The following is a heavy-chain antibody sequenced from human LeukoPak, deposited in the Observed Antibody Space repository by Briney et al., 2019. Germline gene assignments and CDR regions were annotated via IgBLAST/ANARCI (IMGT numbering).Heavy chain of an antibody. Sequence: DPSETLSLTCTVSGDSISSYYWSWIRQPAGKGLEWIGEINHSGSTNYNPSLKSRVTISVDTSKNQFSLKLSSVTAADTAVYYCARAAMVRGEVAVGFGGGELDYYGMDVWGQGTTVTVSS. CDR2: INHSGST. CDR3: ARAAMVRGEVAVGFGGGELDYYGMDV. CDR1: GDSISSYY. J-gene: IGHJ6*02. V-gene: IGHV4-34*01. D-gene: IGHD3-10*01.